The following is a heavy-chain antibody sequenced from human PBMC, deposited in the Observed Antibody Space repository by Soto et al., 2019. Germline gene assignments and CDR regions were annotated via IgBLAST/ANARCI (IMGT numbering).Heavy chain of an antibody. CDR1: GFTFSSYW. V-gene: IGHV3-74*01. Sequence: GGSLRLSCAASGFTFSSYWMHWVRQAPGKGLVWVSRINSDGSSTSYADSVKGRFTISRDNAKNTLHLQMNSLRAEDTAVYYCARDFAVAGIDFDYWGQGTLVTVSS. J-gene: IGHJ4*02. CDR3: ARDFAVAGIDFDY. D-gene: IGHD6-19*01. CDR2: INSDGSST.